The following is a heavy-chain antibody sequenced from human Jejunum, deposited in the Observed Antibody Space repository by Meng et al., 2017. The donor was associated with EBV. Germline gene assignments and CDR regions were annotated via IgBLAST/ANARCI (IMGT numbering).Heavy chain of an antibody. CDR2: INQVGST. D-gene: IGHD1-14*01. Sequence: VHLRDTGPGLGKPSGTLSVTCAVSTDFIGSYEWWSWVRQPPGKGLEWLGEINQVGSTYYNPSLKSRVTISIDTSKRQFSLRLNSMTAADTAVYYCARASSERLLDYWGQGTLVTVSS. CDR3: ARASSERLLDY. J-gene: IGHJ4*02. CDR1: TDFIGSYEW. V-gene: IGHV4-4*02.